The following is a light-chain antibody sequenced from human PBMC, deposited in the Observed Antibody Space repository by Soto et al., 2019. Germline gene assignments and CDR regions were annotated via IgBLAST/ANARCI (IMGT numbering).Light chain of an antibody. CDR2: DAS. Sequence: DIQMTQSPSTLSASVGDRVTITFRASQSISSWLAWYQQKPGKAPKRLIYDASSLESGVPSRFSGSGSGTEFTLTISSLAPDDFASYYCQQYNSYSYTFGQGTKLEIK. CDR3: QQYNSYSYT. CDR1: QSISSW. V-gene: IGKV1-5*01. J-gene: IGKJ2*01.